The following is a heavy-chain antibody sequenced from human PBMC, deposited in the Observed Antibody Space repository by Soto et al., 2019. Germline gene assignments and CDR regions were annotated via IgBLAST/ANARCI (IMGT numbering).Heavy chain of an antibody. Sequence: EVQLVESGGGLVQPGGSLRLSCAASGFTFSTYSMSWVRLAPGKGLEWVSYISSISNTIYYADSVKGRFTISRDNAKNSLYLHMNSLSAEDTAVYYCARDRGCSGGICYRDLGYWGQGTLVTVSS. D-gene: IGHD2-15*01. CDR1: GFTFSTYS. J-gene: IGHJ4*02. CDR2: ISSISNTI. CDR3: ARDRGCSGGICYRDLGY. V-gene: IGHV3-48*01.